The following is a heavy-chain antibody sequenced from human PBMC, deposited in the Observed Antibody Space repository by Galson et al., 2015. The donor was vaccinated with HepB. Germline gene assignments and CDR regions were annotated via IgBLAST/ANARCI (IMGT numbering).Heavy chain of an antibody. J-gene: IGHJ6*02. CDR2: ISGSGGST. D-gene: IGHD2-15*01. V-gene: IGHV3-23*01. CDR3: AKGYHLEGYCSGGSCYPGEDYYYGMDV. CDR1: GFTFSSYA. Sequence: SLRLSCAASGFTFSSYAMSWVRQAPGKGLEWVSAISGSGGSTYYADSVKGRFTISRDNSKNTLYLQMNSLRAEDTAVYYCAKGYHLEGYCSGGSCYPGEDYYYGMDVWGQGTTVTVSS.